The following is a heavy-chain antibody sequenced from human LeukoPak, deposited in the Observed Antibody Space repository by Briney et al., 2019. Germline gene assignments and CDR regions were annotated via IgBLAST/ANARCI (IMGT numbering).Heavy chain of an antibody. CDR3: ARAPEVKRQRQRVNWFDP. CDR1: GGSLSGYY. CDR2: INHSGVT. J-gene: IGHJ5*02. V-gene: IGHV4-34*01. Sequence: SETLSLTCGVDGGSLSGYYWSWIRQSPGPGLEWLGEINHSGVTTYNPSLESRVTISIDTSKNQFSLNLRAVTAADTAVYYCARAPEVKRQRQRVNWFDPWGQGTLVTVSS. D-gene: IGHD1-1*01.